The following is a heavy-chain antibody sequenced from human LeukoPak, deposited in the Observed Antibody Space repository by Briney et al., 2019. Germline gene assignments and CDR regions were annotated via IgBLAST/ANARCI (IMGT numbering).Heavy chain of an antibody. J-gene: IGHJ2*01. CDR3: ARLHDYSGKNFDL. CDR1: GGSISDNY. CDR2: MYYSGST. D-gene: IGHD4-23*01. Sequence: SETLSLTCTVSGGSISDNYWTWIRQPPGKGLEWIGYMYYSGSTNYNPSFKSRVIISVDTSKNQFSLKVSSVTAADTAVYYCARLHDYSGKNFDLWGRGTLVTVSS. V-gene: IGHV4-59*01.